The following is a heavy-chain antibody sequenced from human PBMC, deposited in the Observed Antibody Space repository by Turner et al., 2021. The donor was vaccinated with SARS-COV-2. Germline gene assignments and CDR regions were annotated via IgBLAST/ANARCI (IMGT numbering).Heavy chain of an antibody. CDR2: IYYSGRT. D-gene: IGHD3-3*01. V-gene: IGHV4-39*01. CDR1: GGSISSSSYP. CDR3: ARRRFMSGYSFDY. Sequence: QLQLQESGPGQVKPSETLSLTCPVSGGSISSSSYPWGWLRQPQGKGMEWIGSIYYSGRTYYNPSLKSRVTISVDTSKNQFSLKLSSVTAADTAVYYCARRRFMSGYSFDYWGQGTLVTVSS. J-gene: IGHJ4*02.